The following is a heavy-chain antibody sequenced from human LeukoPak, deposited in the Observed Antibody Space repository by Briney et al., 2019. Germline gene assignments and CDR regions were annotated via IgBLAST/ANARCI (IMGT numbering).Heavy chain of an antibody. CDR2: ISSSGSTI. CDR1: GFTFSSYE. J-gene: IGHJ5*02. Sequence: PGGSLGLSCAASGFTFSSYEMNWVRQAPGKGLEWVSYISSSGSTIYYADSVKGRFTISRDNAKNSLYLQMNSLRAEDTAVYYCARGRTVTAYNWFDPWGQGTLVTVSS. D-gene: IGHD4-11*01. V-gene: IGHV3-48*03. CDR3: ARGRTVTAYNWFDP.